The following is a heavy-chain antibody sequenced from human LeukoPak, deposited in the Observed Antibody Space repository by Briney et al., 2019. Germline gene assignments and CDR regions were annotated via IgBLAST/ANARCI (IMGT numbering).Heavy chain of an antibody. V-gene: IGHV1-69*13. D-gene: IGHD3-22*01. CDR3: ARGDTQYYYDSSGYYSPYYFDY. J-gene: IGHJ4*02. CDR1: GGTFSSYA. CDR2: IIPIFGTA. Sequence: SVKVSCKASGGTFSSYAVSWVRQAPGQGLEWMGGIIPIFGTANYAQKFQGRVTITADESTSTAYMELSSLRSEDTAVYYCARGDTQYYYDSSGYYSPYYFDYWGQGTLVTVSS.